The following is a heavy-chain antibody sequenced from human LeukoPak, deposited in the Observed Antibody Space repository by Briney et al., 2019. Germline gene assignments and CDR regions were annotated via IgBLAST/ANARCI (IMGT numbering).Heavy chain of an antibody. D-gene: IGHD3-10*01. J-gene: IGHJ4*02. Sequence: GGALRLSCAVSGFTFSSYSMSWVRQAPGKGLEWVSAISGSGDSTYYADSVKGRFTISRDNSKNTLYLQMNSLRVEDTAVYYCAKDRGIISDYWGQGTLVTVSS. V-gene: IGHV3-23*01. CDR1: GFTFSSYS. CDR2: ISGSGDST. CDR3: AKDRGIISDY.